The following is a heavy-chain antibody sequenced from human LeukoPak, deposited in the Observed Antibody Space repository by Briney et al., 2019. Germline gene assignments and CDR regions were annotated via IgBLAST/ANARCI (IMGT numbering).Heavy chain of an antibody. CDR2: INPNSRNT. CDR3: ARGRTADIVVVPAAIPEELDY. Sequence: APSVNVSCKPSAYTFTSYYINCVRHPAEQLREWMGWINPNSRNTGYAQKVQGRVTITSNASISIAYMELSSQRSEDTAVYYCARGRTADIVVVPAAIPEELDYWGQGTLVTVSS. J-gene: IGHJ4*02. D-gene: IGHD2-2*02. CDR1: AYTFTSYY. V-gene: IGHV1-8*03.